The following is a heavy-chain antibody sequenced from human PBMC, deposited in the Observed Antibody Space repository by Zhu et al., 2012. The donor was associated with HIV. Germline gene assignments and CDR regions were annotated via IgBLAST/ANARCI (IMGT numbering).Heavy chain of an antibody. CDR2: ISQTGNT. CDR1: GGSITNHC. CDR3: ARNVVFPVCRTPCIEV. Sequence: QVQLQESGPGLVEPSETLSLTCTVSGGSITNHCWSWIRQPPGKGLEWIGYISQTGNTKYNPSLRSRVSISVGTSKNRFALKLSSMTAADTAVYYCARNVVFPVCRTPCIEVWGQGDNGHRL. J-gene: IGHJ3*01. D-gene: IGHD1-1*01. V-gene: IGHV4-59*11.